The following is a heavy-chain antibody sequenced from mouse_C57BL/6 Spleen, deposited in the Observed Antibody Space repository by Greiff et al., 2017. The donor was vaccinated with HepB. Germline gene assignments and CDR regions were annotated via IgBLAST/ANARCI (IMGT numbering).Heavy chain of an antibody. Sequence: VQLQQPGAELVMPGASVKLSCKASGYTFTSYWMHWVKQRPGQGLEWIGEIDPSDSYTNYNQKFKGKSTLTVDKSSSTAYMQLSSLTSEDSAVYYCAGGSSYWYFDVWGTGTTVTVSS. V-gene: IGHV1-69*01. D-gene: IGHD1-1*01. CDR3: AGGSSYWYFDV. J-gene: IGHJ1*03. CDR1: GYTFTSYW. CDR2: IDPSDSYT.